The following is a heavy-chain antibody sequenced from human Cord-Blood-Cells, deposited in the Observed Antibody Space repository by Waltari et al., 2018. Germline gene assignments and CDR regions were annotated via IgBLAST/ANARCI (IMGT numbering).Heavy chain of an antibody. D-gene: IGHD1-26*01. CDR1: GGTFSSYD. CDR2: IIPIFGTA. J-gene: IGHJ3*02. Sequence: KKTGSSVKVSCKDSGGTFSSYDIRWVRQAPGQGLEWMGGIIPIFGTANYAQKFQGRVTITADESTSTAYMELSSLRSEDTAVYYCASPGIVGATFDAFDIWGQGTMVTVSS. V-gene: IGHV1-69*01. CDR3: ASPGIVGATFDAFDI.